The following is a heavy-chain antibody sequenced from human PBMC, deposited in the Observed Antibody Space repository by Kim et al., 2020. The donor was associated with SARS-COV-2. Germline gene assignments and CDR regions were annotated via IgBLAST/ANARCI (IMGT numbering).Heavy chain of an antibody. J-gene: IGHJ4*02. CDR3: AREQRFLEWLSYFDY. Sequence: DSVKGRFTISRDNAKNSLYLQMNSLRAEDTAVYYCAREQRFLEWLSYFDYWGQGTLVTVSS. D-gene: IGHD3-3*01. V-gene: IGHV3-11*06.